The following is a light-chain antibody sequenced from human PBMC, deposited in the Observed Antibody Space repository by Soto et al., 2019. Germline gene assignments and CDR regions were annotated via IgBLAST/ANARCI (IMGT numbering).Light chain of an antibody. CDR3: QQYGSSPVH. Sequence: EIVLTQSPGTLSLSPGERATLSCRASQSVSSTYLAWLQQKPGQAPRLLIYGASSRAPGIPDRFGGSGSGTDFTLTITRLEPEDFAVYDCQQYGSSPVHVDQGTKLEIK. V-gene: IGKV3-20*01. CDR2: GAS. CDR1: QSVSSTY. J-gene: IGKJ2*01.